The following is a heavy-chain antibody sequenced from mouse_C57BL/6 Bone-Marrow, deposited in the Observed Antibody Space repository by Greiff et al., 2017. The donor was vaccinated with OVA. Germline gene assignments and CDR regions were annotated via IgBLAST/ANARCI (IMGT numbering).Heavy chain of an antibody. V-gene: IGHV1-64*01. D-gene: IGHD1-1*01. CDR1: GYTFTSYW. Sequence: VQLQQPGAELVKPGASVKLSCKASGYTFTSYWMHWVKQRPGQGLEWIGMIHPNSGSTNYNEKFKSKATLTVDKSSSTAYMQLSSLTSEDSAVYYCARGVVATRDAMDYWGQGTSVTVSS. J-gene: IGHJ4*01. CDR3: ARGVVATRDAMDY. CDR2: IHPNSGST.